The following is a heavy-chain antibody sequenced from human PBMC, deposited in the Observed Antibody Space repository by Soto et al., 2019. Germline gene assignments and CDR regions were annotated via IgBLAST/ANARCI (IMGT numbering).Heavy chain of an antibody. CDR1: GGSIYTAEYY. J-gene: IGHJ6*02. CDR3: ARALIQLWPHYYYGMDV. D-gene: IGHD5-18*01. Sequence: SETLSLTCTVSGGSIYTAEYYWSWIRQPPGKGLEWIGYIYYSGSTYYNPSLKSRVTISVDTSKNQFSLKQTSVTAADTAVYYCARALIQLWPHYYYGMDVWGQGTTVTVSS. CDR2: IYYSGST. V-gene: IGHV4-30-4*01.